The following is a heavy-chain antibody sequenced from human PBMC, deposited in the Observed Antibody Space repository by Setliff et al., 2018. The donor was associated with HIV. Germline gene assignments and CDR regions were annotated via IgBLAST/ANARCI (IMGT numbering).Heavy chain of an antibody. CDR1: GGSISSYY. J-gene: IGHJ6*03. CDR3: ARALSDDSSGYFTPHDRMDV. D-gene: IGHD3-22*01. CDR2: IYTSGST. Sequence: SETLSLTCTVSGGSISSYYWSWIRQPPGKGLEWIGYIYTSGSTNYNPSLKSRVTISVDTSKNQFSLKLSSVTAADTAVYYCARALSDDSSGYFTPHDRMDVWGKGTTVTVSS. V-gene: IGHV4-4*08.